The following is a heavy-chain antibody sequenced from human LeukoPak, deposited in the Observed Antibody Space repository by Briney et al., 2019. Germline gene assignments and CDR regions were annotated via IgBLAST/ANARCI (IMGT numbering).Heavy chain of an antibody. V-gene: IGHV1-69*13. Sequence: VKVSCKASGGTFSSYAISWVRQAPGQGLEWMGGIIPIFGTANCAQKFQGRVTITADESTSTAYMELSSLRSEDTAVYYCARTVAGTENFDYWGQGTLVTVSS. CDR1: GGTFSSYA. D-gene: IGHD6-19*01. CDR2: IIPIFGTA. CDR3: ARTVAGTENFDY. J-gene: IGHJ4*02.